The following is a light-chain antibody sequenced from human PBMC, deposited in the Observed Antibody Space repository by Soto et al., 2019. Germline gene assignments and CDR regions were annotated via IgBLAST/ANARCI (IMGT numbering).Light chain of an antibody. CDR2: AAS. V-gene: IGKV1-39*01. CDR1: QSISSY. J-gene: IGKJ1*01. CDR3: QQSYSTPRT. Sequence: DIQMTQSPSSLSASVGDRVTITCRASQSISSYLNWYQQKPGKAPKLLIFAASSLQSGVPSRFSGSKSGTAFTLTISSLQPEDFATYYCQQSYSTPRTFGQGTKVEI.